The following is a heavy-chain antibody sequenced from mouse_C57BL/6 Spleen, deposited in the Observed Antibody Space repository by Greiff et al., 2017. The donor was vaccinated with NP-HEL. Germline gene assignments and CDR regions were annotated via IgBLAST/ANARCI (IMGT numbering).Heavy chain of an antibody. V-gene: IGHV5-9-1*02. CDR2: ISSGGDYI. D-gene: IGHD1-1*01. J-gene: IGHJ3*01. Sequence: EVMLVESGEGLVKPGGSLKLSCAASGFTFSSYAMSWVRQTPEKRLEWVAYISSGGDYIYYADTVKGRFTISRDNARNTLYLQMSSLKSEDTAMYYCTREGITTVVGGFAYWGQGTLVTVSA. CDR3: TREGITTVVGGFAY. CDR1: GFTFSSYA.